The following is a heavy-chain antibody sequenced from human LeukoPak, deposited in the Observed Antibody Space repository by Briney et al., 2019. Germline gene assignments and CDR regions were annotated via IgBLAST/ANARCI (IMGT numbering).Heavy chain of an antibody. CDR1: GFSFSSYW. CDR2: ISPDGSSA. CDR3: ARVSFCPRCHFDY. D-gene: IGHD2/OR15-2a*01. Sequence: PGGSLRLSCAASGFSFSSYWTHWVRQAPGKGLVWVARISPDGSSALSADSVRGRFTISRDNADNTLYLQLNSLRAEDTAVYYCARVSFCPRCHFDYWGQGTLVTVSP. J-gene: IGHJ4*02. V-gene: IGHV3-74*03.